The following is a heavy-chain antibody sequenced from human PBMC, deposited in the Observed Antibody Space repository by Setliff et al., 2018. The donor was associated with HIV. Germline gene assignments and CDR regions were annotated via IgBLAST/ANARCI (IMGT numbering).Heavy chain of an antibody. CDR1: GGSINNYY. D-gene: IGHD3-10*01. V-gene: IGHV4-59*12. Sequence: PSETLSLTCTVSGGSINNYYWSWIRQPPGKGLEWIGYIYYSGSTNYNPSLKSRVTISVDKSKNQFSLKLNSVTAAETAVYYCARLLPGDYYGSGSYFDYWGQGTLVTVSS. CDR2: IYYSGST. J-gene: IGHJ4*02. CDR3: ARLLPGDYYGSGSYFDY.